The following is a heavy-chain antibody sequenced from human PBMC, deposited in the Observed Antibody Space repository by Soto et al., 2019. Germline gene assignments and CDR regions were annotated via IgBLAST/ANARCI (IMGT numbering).Heavy chain of an antibody. V-gene: IGHV4-34*01. CDR1: GGSFSGYY. J-gene: IGHJ6*02. Sequence: PSETLSLTCAVYGGSFSGYYWSWIRQPPGKGLEWIGEINHSGSTNYNPSLKSRVTISVDTSKNQFSLKLSSVTAADTAVYYCARVPRYYDFWSGYKPVYYYYGMDVWGQGTTVTVS. CDR3: ARVPRYYDFWSGYKPVYYYYGMDV. D-gene: IGHD3-3*01. CDR2: INHSGST.